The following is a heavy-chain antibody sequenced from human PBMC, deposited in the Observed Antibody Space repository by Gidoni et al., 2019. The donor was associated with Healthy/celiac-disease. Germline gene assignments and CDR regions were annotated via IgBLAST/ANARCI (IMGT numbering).Heavy chain of an antibody. Sequence: QVQLQESGPGLVKPSQTLSLTCTVSGGSISSGGYYWSWFRQHPGKGLEWIGYIYYSGSTYYNPSLKSRVTISVDTSKNQFSLKLSSVTAADTAVYYCARDCKTRNYDILTGYRIPRESWFDPWGQGTLVTVSS. CDR2: IYYSGST. CDR3: ARDCKTRNYDILTGYRIPRESWFDP. D-gene: IGHD3-9*01. J-gene: IGHJ5*02. V-gene: IGHV4-31*03. CDR1: GGSISSGGYY.